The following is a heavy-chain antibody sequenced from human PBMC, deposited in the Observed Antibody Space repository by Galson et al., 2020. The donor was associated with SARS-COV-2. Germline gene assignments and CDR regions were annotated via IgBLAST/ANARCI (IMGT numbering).Heavy chain of an antibody. J-gene: IGHJ6*02. CDR1: GYTFTSYG. CDR3: ARPIAVAGTWDYCYGMDV. V-gene: IGHV1-18*01. D-gene: IGHD6-19*01. CDR2: ISAYNGNT. Sequence: ASVKVSCKASGYTFTSYGISWVRQAPGQGLEWMGWISAYNGNTNYAQKPQDRVTSTTDTSTSTAYMELRSLRSDDTAVYYCARPIAVAGTWDYCYGMDVWGQGTTVTVSS.